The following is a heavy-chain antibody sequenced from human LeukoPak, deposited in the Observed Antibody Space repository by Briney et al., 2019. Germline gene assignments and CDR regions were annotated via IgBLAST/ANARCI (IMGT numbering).Heavy chain of an antibody. CDR2: INRDGSEK. Sequence: GGSLRLSCAASGFTFSNFWMSWVRQAPGKGLEWVADINRDGSEKNYVGSVKGRFTISRDNAKNSLYLQMDSLRAEDTAVYYCATKAAPSRANPFDYWGQGTLITVSS. V-gene: IGHV3-7*01. J-gene: IGHJ4*02. CDR3: ATKAAPSRANPFDY. D-gene: IGHD3-10*01. CDR1: GFTFSNFW.